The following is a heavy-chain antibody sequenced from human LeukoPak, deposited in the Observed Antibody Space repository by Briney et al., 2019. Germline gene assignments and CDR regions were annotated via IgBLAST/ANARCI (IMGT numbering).Heavy chain of an antibody. V-gene: IGHV1-46*01. CDR1: GYSFTSNY. J-gene: IGHJ4*02. Sequence: ASVKVSCKASGYSFTSNYIHWVRQAPGQGLEWMGMIYPRDGSTSYAQNFQGRVTVTRDTSTTTVHMELRGLRSEDTAVYYCARDQEGFDYWGQGTVVTVSS. CDR2: IYPRDGST. CDR3: ARDQEGFDY.